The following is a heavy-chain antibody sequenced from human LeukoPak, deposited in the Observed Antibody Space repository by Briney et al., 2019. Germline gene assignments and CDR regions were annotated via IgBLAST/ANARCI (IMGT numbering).Heavy chain of an antibody. CDR2: INPSGGST. D-gene: IGHD5-12*01. V-gene: IGHV1-46*01. CDR1: GYTFTSYY. J-gene: IGHJ4*02. Sequence: ASVKVSCKASGYTFTSYYMHWVRQAPGQGLEWMGIINPSGGSTSYAQKFQGRVTMTRDTSTSTVYMELSSLRSEDTAVYYCARELGGYSGYDYVLIPSDYSSGCDYWGQGTLVTVSS. CDR3: ARELGGYSGYDYVLIPSDYSSGCDY.